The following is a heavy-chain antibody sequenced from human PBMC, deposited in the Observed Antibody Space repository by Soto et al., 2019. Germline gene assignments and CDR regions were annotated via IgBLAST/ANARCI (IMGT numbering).Heavy chain of an antibody. CDR2: IYHSGST. Sequence: SETLSLTCAVSGGSISSGGYSWSWIRQPPGKGLEWIGYIYHSGSTYYNPSLKSRVTISVDRSKNQFSLKLSSVTAADTAVYYCARAGSTEVHPWGQGTLVTVSS. CDR1: GGSISSGGYS. CDR3: ARAGSTEVHP. V-gene: IGHV4-30-2*01. J-gene: IGHJ5*02. D-gene: IGHD1-1*01.